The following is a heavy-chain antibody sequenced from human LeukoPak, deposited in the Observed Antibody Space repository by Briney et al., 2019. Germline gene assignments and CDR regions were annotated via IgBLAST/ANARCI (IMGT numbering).Heavy chain of an antibody. J-gene: IGHJ6*02. CDR3: AKDSTTPYYYYGMDV. CDR1: EFTFSNYW. Sequence: PGGSLRLSCTTSEFTFSNYWMHWVRQVPGKGLVWVSRIDTDGTTTDYADSVKGRFTISRDNAKNSLYLQMNSLRAEDTALYYCAKDSTTPYYYYGMDVWGQGTTVTVSS. V-gene: IGHV3-74*01. CDR2: IDTDGTTT. D-gene: IGHD1-7*01.